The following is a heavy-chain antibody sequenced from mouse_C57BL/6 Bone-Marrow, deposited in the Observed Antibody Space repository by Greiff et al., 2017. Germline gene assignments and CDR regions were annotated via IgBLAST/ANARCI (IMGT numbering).Heavy chain of an antibody. CDR1: GFNIKDDY. V-gene: IGHV14-4*01. CDR3: TNTAESWFAY. CDR2: FDPENGDT. J-gene: IGHJ3*01. Sequence: VQLQQSGAELVRPGASVKLSCTASGFNIKDDYMHWVKQRPEQGLEWIGWFDPENGDTEYASKFQGKATITADTSSNTAYLQLSSVTSEDTAVYYCTNTAESWFAYWGQGTLVTVSA.